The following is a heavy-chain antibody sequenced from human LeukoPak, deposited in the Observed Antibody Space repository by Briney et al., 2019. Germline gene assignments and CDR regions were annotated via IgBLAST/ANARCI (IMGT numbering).Heavy chain of an antibody. J-gene: IGHJ4*02. D-gene: IGHD3-3*01. Sequence: GGSLRLSCVASGLTFGKYWMSWVRQAPGKGLEWVANIKLDGSGKNYVDSVKGRFTISRDNTKNSLYLQMNSLRAEDTAVFYCARDQYDTWSRRGNFDSWGQGTLVIVSS. CDR2: IKLDGSGK. CDR1: GLTFGKYW. V-gene: IGHV3-7*03. CDR3: ARDQYDTWSRRGNFDS.